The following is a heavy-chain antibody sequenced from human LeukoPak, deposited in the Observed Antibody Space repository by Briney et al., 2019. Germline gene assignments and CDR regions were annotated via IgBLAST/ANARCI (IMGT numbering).Heavy chain of an antibody. V-gene: IGHV1-3*01. CDR3: ARDGYCSSTSCYRNWFDP. D-gene: IGHD2-2*03. CDR1: GYTFTSYA. Sequence: ASLKVSCKASGYTFTSYAMHWVRQAPGQRLEWMGWINAGNGNTKYSQKFQGRVTITRDTSASTAYMELSSLRSEDTAVYYCARDGYCSSTSCYRNWFDPWGQGTLVTVSS. CDR2: INAGNGNT. J-gene: IGHJ5*02.